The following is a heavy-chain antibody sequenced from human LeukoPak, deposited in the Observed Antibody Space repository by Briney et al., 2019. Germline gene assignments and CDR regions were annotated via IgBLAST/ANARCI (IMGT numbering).Heavy chain of an antibody. D-gene: IGHD1-26*01. J-gene: IGHJ4*02. Sequence: PSETLSLTCTVSGGSISTYYWSWIRQPPGKGLEWIGYIYYTGSTSYNPSLKSRVTMSLDASKNQFSLELNSVTPADTAVYYCARVREWYSGSYYHFDYWGQGTLVTVSS. CDR1: GGSISTYY. CDR3: ARVREWYSGSYYHFDY. CDR2: IYYTGST. V-gene: IGHV4-59*01.